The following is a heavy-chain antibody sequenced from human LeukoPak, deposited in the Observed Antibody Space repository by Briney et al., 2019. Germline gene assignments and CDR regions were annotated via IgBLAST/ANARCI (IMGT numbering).Heavy chain of an antibody. Sequence: PSETLSLTCTVSGGSISSYSWSWIRQPAGKGLEWIGRIYTSGSTNYNPSLKSRVTMSVDTSKNQFSLKLSSVTAADTAVYYCARDMDYGDYGGLGYYGMDVWGQGTTVTVSS. J-gene: IGHJ6*02. CDR3: ARDMDYGDYGGLGYYGMDV. CDR2: IYTSGST. D-gene: IGHD4-17*01. CDR1: GGSISSYS. V-gene: IGHV4-4*07.